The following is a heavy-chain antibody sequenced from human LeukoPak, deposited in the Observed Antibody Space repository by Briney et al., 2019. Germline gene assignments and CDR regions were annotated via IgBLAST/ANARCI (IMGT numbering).Heavy chain of an antibody. CDR3: ARAGEGLQSYGFDF. J-gene: IGHJ3*01. D-gene: IGHD5-24*01. CDR1: GLTFSSFV. V-gene: IGHV3-74*01. CDR2: IDRDGTST. Sequence: HPGGSLRLSCAPSGLTFSSFVMSSVRQAPGKWLGWVARIDRDGTSTGYADSVKGRFTISRDNAENTLYLQMNSLRGEDTAVYYCARAGEGLQSYGFDFWGQGTMVTVSS.